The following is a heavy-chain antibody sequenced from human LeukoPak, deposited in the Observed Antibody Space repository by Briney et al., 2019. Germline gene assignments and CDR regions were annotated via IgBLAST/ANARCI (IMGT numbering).Heavy chain of an antibody. CDR2: VSYSGDT. Sequence: PSETLSLTCTVSGGSINSSSYYWGWIRQPPGKGLEWIGSVSYSGDTYYNPSLKSRVTISVDTSKNQFSLKLSSVTAADTAVYYCARDRYDYVWGSYRYYFDYWGQGTLVTVSS. J-gene: IGHJ4*02. CDR1: GGSINSSSYY. D-gene: IGHD3-16*02. CDR3: ARDRYDYVWGSYRYYFDY. V-gene: IGHV4-39*07.